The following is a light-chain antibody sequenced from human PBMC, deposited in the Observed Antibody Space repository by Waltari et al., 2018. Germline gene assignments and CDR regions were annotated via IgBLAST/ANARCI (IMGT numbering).Light chain of an antibody. V-gene: IGLV2-23*02. Sequence: QSALTQPASVSGSPGQSITISCTGTSSDVGSYNLVSWYQQHPGKAPKRIIYDVSKRPSGVSNRFSGSKSGNTASLTISGLQAEDEADYYCCSYAGSRTLVFGGGTKLTVL. CDR3: CSYAGSRTLV. CDR1: SSDVGSYNL. J-gene: IGLJ2*01. CDR2: DVS.